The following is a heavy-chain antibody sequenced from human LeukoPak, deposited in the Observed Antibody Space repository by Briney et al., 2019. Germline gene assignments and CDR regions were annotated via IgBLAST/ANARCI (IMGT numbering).Heavy chain of an antibody. CDR3: AREGDVVVPAAMPGY. CDR2: ISAYNGNT. CDR1: GYTFTSYG. D-gene: IGHD2-2*01. J-gene: IGHJ4*02. V-gene: IGHV1-18*01. Sequence: ASVKVSCKASGYTFTSYGISWVRQAPGQGLEWMGWISAYNGNTNYAQKLQGRVTMTTDTSTSTAYMELRSLRSDDTAVYYCAREGDVVVPAAMPGYWGQGTLVTVSS.